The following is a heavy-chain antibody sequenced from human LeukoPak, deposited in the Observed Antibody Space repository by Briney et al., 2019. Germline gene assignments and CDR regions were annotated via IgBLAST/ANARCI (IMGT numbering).Heavy chain of an antibody. Sequence: ASVKVSCKASGYTFTGYYMHWVRQAPGQRLEWMGWINPNSGGTNYAQKFQGRVTMTRDTSISTAYMELSRLRSDDTAVYYCARERPQRFLEWLSGGYWVGYWGQGTLVTVSS. CDR1: GYTFTGYY. V-gene: IGHV1-2*02. CDR3: ARERPQRFLEWLSGGYWVGY. J-gene: IGHJ4*02. D-gene: IGHD3-3*01. CDR2: INPNSGGT.